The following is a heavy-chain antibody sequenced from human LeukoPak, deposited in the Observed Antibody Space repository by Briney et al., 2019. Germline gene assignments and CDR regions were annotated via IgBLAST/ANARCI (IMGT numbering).Heavy chain of an antibody. CDR1: GFTFSSYE. J-gene: IGHJ4*02. D-gene: IGHD1-26*01. CDR3: ARVWYSGSYPVNY. V-gene: IGHV3-48*03. Sequence: GGSLRLSCAASGFTFSSYEMNWVRQAPGKGLEWVSYISSSGSTIYYADSVKGRFTISRDNAKNSLYLQMNSLRAEDTAVYYCARVWYSGSYPVNYWGQGTLVTVSS. CDR2: ISSSGSTI.